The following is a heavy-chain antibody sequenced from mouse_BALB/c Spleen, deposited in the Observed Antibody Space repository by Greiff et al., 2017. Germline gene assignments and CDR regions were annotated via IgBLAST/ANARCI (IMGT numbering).Heavy chain of an antibody. J-gene: IGHJ1*01. CDR3: ARNFYYGYWYFDV. CDR1: GFSLSRYS. D-gene: IGHD1-1*01. CDR2: IWGGGST. V-gene: IGHV2-6-4*01. Sequence: VKVVESGPGLVAPSQSLSITCTVSGFSLSRYSVHWVRQPPGKGLEWLGMIWGGGSTDYNSALKSRLSISKDNSKSQVFLKMNSLQTDDTAMYYCARNFYYGYWYFDVWGAGTTVTVSS.